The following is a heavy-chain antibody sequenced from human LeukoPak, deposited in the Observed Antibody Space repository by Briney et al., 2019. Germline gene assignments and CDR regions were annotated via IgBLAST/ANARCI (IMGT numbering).Heavy chain of an antibody. J-gene: IGHJ4*02. CDR1: GFTFSSYE. CDR3: AIPPITGTAS. D-gene: IGHD1-20*01. Sequence: GGSLRLSCAASGFTFSSYEMNWVRQAPGKGLEWVSYISSSGTTIYYADSVKGRFTISRDDAKNSLYLQMNSLRAEDTAVYYCAIPPITGTASWGQGTLVTVSS. V-gene: IGHV3-48*03. CDR2: ISSSGTTI.